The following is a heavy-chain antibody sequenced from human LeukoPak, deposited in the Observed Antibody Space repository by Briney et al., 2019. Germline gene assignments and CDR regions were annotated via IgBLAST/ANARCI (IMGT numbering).Heavy chain of an antibody. J-gene: IGHJ6*03. CDR3: VRHPRIAVAGTQYYYFYMDV. CDR2: IYPADSDT. Sequence: GESLKISCKVSGYSFTSYWIGWVRQMPGKGLEWMGIIYPADSDTRYSPSFQGQVTISADTSISTAYLQWSSLKASDTAMYYCVRHPRIAVAGTQYYYFYMDVRGKGTTVTVSS. D-gene: IGHD6-19*01. CDR1: GYSFTSYW. V-gene: IGHV5-51*01.